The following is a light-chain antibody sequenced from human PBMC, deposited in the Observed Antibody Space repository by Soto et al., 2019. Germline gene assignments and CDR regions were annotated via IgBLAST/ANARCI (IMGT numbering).Light chain of an antibody. CDR1: SSDVGAYNF. CDR2: NVY. CDR3: SAYTVSRPYV. J-gene: IGLJ1*01. V-gene: IGLV2-14*03. Sequence: QSVLTQPASVSGSPGQSITISCTGTSSDVGAYNFVSWHQQHPGKAPKLMIYNVYDRPSGISYRFSGSKSGNTASLTISGLQGEDEADYYCSAYTVSRPYVFGTGPKVTVL.